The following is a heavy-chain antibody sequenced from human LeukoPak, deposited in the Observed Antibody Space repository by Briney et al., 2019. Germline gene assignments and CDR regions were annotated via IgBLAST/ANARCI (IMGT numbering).Heavy chain of an antibody. Sequence: SETLSLTCAVYGGSFSGYYWSWIRQPPGKGLEWIGYIYYSGSTNYNPSLKSRVTISVDTSKNQFSLKLSSVTAADTAVYYCARVSGSGSYYNKYYFDYWGQGTLVTVSS. V-gene: IGHV4-59*01. CDR3: ARVSGSGSYYNKYYFDY. CDR2: IYYSGST. D-gene: IGHD3-10*01. J-gene: IGHJ4*02. CDR1: GGSFSGYY.